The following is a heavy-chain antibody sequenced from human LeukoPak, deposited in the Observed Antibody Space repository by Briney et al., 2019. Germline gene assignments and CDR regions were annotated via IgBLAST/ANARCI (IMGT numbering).Heavy chain of an antibody. CDR2: INHSGST. J-gene: IGHJ5*02. V-gene: IGHV4-34*01. Sequence: SETLSLTCAVYGGSFSGYYWSWIRQPPGKGLEWIGEINHSGSTNHNPSLKSRVTISVDTSKNQFSLKLSSVTAADTAVYYCARHAYSSSPWGQGTLVTVSS. CDR1: GGSFSGYY. CDR3: ARHAYSSSP. D-gene: IGHD6-6*01.